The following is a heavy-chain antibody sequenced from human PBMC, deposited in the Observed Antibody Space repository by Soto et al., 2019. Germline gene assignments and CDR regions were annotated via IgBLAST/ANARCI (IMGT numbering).Heavy chain of an antibody. CDR1: GFTFSSYG. Sequence: QVQLVESGGGVVQPGRSLRLSCAASGFTFSSYGMHWVRQAPGKGLEWVAVISYDGSNKYYADSVKGRFIISRDNSKNTLYLQMNSLRAEDTAVYYCAKENSYYFDYWGQGTLVTVSS. V-gene: IGHV3-30*18. D-gene: IGHD6-6*01. CDR2: ISYDGSNK. J-gene: IGHJ4*02. CDR3: AKENSYYFDY.